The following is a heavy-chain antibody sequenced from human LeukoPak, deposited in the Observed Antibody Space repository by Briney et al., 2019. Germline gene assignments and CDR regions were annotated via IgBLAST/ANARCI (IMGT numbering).Heavy chain of an antibody. V-gene: IGHV4-59*08. CDR3: ARHQIQLWSTLDYYGMDV. Sequence: SETLSLTCTVSGGSISSDYWSWIRQPPGKGLEWIGYIYYSGSTNYNPSLKSRVTISVDTSKNQFSLKLSSVTAADTAVYYCARHQIQLWSTLDYYGMDVWGQGTTVTVSS. J-gene: IGHJ6*02. CDR1: GGSISSDY. CDR2: IYYSGST. D-gene: IGHD5-18*01.